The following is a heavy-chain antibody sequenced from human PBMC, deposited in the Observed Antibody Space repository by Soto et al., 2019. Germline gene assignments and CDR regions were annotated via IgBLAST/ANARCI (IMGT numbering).Heavy chain of an antibody. Sequence: EVQLVESGGGLVQPGGSLRLSCAASGFTFSMYWMSWVRQAPGKGLEWVASIKQDGSQKYYVDSVKGRFTFSRDNTENFLYLQMNSLRAEDTAVYYCARDWKHGTGDGMDVWGQGTTVTVSS. CDR1: GFTFSMYW. CDR3: ARDWKHGTGDGMDV. D-gene: IGHD1-1*01. J-gene: IGHJ6*02. CDR2: IKQDGSQK. V-gene: IGHV3-7*03.